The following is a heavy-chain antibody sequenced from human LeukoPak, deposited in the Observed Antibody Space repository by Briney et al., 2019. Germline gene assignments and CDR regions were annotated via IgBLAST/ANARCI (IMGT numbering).Heavy chain of an antibody. CDR2: IKQDGSEK. Sequence: GGSLRLSCAASGFTFSSYWMSWVRQAPGKGLEWVANIKQDGSEKYYVDSVKGRFTISRDNAKNSLYLQMNSLRAEDTAVYYCARDPPPDYDILTGYSDYWGQGTLVTVSS. V-gene: IGHV3-7*01. CDR3: ARDPPPDYDILTGYSDY. CDR1: GFTFSSYW. D-gene: IGHD3-9*01. J-gene: IGHJ4*02.